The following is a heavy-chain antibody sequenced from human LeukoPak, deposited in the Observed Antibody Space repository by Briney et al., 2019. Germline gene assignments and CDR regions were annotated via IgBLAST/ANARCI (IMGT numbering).Heavy chain of an antibody. CDR3: AREEAPIGSSWYLGLFRIDY. V-gene: IGHV1-18*01. D-gene: IGHD6-13*01. CDR2: ISAYNGNT. J-gene: IGHJ4*02. CDR1: GYTFTSYG. Sequence: ASVKVSCKASGYTFTSYGISWVRQAPGEGVEWMGWISAYNGNTNYAQTLQGRVTMTTDTSTSTAYMELRSLRSDDTAVYYCAREEAPIGSSWYLGLFRIDYWGQGTLVTVSS.